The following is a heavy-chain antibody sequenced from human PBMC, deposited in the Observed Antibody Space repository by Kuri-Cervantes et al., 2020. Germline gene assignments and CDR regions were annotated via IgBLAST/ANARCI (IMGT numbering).Heavy chain of an antibody. Sequence: LSLTCAASGFTFSDHYMSWIRQAPGKGLEWISYISNSGTTIYYAADSVKGRFTLSRDNAENSLYLQMNSLRAEDTAVYYCARDKGIYDPSGVRGYYFDYWGQGTLVTVSS. D-gene: IGHD3-22*01. CDR2: ISNSGTTI. CDR3: ARDKGIYDPSGVRGYYFDY. V-gene: IGHV3-11*01. CDR1: GFTFSDHY. J-gene: IGHJ4*02.